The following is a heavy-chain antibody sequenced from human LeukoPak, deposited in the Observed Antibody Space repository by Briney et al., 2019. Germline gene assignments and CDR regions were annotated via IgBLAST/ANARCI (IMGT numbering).Heavy chain of an antibody. CDR2: ISGSGGST. V-gene: IGHV3-23*01. D-gene: IGHD3-22*01. Sequence: GGSLRLSCAASGFTFSSYAMSWVRQAPGKGLEWVSAISGSGGSTYYADSVKGRFTISRDNSKNTLYLQMNSLRAEDTAVYYCANPGKHYYDSSGLEYAFDIWGQGTMVTVSS. CDR3: ANPGKHYYDSSGLEYAFDI. CDR1: GFTFSSYA. J-gene: IGHJ3*02.